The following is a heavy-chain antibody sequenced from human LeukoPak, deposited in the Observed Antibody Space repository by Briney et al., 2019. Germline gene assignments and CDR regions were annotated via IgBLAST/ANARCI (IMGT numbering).Heavy chain of an antibody. CDR2: IYYSGST. CDR3: ARLGHYYDSSGYYSREYYYYYGMDV. D-gene: IGHD3-22*01. Sequence: SETLSLTCTVSGGSISSYAWSWIRQPPGKGLEWIGYIYYSGSTNYNPSLKSRVTISVDTSKNQFSLKLSSVTAADTAVYYCARLGHYYDSSGYYSREYYYYYGMDVWGQGTTVTVSS. V-gene: IGHV4-59*08. CDR1: GGSISSYA. J-gene: IGHJ6*02.